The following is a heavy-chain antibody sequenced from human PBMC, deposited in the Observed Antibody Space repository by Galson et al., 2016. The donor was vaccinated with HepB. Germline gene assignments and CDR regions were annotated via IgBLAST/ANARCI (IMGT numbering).Heavy chain of an antibody. D-gene: IGHD3-22*01. CDR1: GYTFSSYG. CDR2: INAKSGKT. CDR3: ARSPYDSSGSGYWYVDL. Sequence: SVKVSCKASGYTFSSYGITWVRQAPGQGLEWMGWINAKSGKTNYVQNLQGRVTMTTDTSTSTAYMELRSLRSDDPAMFYCARSPYDSSGSGYWYVDLWGRGTLVTVSS. V-gene: IGHV1-18*04. J-gene: IGHJ2*01.